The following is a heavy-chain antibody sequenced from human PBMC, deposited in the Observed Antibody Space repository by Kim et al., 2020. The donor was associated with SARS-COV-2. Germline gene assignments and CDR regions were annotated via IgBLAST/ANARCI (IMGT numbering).Heavy chain of an antibody. CDR2: IRSDESKR. CDR3: ARNYGSGTVIGDV. J-gene: IGHJ3*01. V-gene: IGHV3-33*01. D-gene: IGHD3-10*01. Sequence: GGSLRLSCIASGFTFSPFAVHWVRQAPGKGLEWVAVIRSDESKRYYGESVKDRFSISRDNSKNTVYLQMNNLRAEDTAIYHCARNYGSGTVIGDVWGQGTMVTVSS. CDR1: GFTFSPFA.